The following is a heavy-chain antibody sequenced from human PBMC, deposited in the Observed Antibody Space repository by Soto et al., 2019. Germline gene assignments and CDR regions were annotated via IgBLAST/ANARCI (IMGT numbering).Heavy chain of an antibody. CDR1: GGTFSTYT. V-gene: IGHV1-69*02. Sequence: QVQLVQSGAEVKKPGSSVKVSCKASGGTFSTYTIIWVRQAPGQGLEWMGRILPMLDITNSAQRFQGRVTITADKLTSTAYLELSSLRSEDTAVYYCTLGSWSAETFDIWGRGTMVTVSS. J-gene: IGHJ3*02. CDR2: ILPMLDIT. D-gene: IGHD6-13*01. CDR3: TLGSWSAETFDI.